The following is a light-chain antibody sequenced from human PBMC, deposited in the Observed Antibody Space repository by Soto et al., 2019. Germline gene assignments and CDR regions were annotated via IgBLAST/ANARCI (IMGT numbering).Light chain of an antibody. CDR1: QSITRN. J-gene: IGKJ4*01. CDR3: QQYNNWPPTT. Sequence: EIVMTQSPATLSVSPGDRATLSCRASQSITRNLAWYQQKPGQAPRLLIYDASTRASGIPARFSGSGSGTEFTLTISSLQYEDFSLYFCQQYNNWPPTTFGGGTKEEIK. CDR2: DAS. V-gene: IGKV3-15*01.